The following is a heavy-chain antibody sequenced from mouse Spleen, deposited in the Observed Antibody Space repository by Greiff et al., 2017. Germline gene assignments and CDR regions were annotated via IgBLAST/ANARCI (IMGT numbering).Heavy chain of an antibody. CDR3: ARRATGTWYFDV. CDR1: GYAFSSYW. V-gene: IGHV1-80*01. J-gene: IGHJ1*01. Sequence: VQLQESGAELVKPGASVKISCKASGYAFSSYWMNWVKQRPGKGLEWIGQIYPGDGDTNYNGKFKGKATLTADKSSSTAYMQLSSLTSEDSAVYFCARRATGTWYFDVWGAGTTVTVSS. D-gene: IGHD4-1*01. CDR2: IYPGDGDT.